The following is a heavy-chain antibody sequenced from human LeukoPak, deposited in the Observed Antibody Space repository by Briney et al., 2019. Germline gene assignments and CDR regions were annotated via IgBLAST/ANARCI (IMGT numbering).Heavy chain of an antibody. V-gene: IGHV6-1*01. CDR1: GDNVSSNSAT. J-gene: IGHJ4*02. CDR3: ARVHPNIGYSYSRYWFDY. D-gene: IGHD5-18*01. CDR2: TYNRSKWYS. Sequence: SQTLSLTCAISGDNVSSNSATWSWIRQSPSRGLEWLGRTYNRSKWYSDYAVSVKGRITINPDTSKNQFSLKLSSVTAADTAVYYCARVHPNIGYSYSRYWFDYWGQGTLVTVSS.